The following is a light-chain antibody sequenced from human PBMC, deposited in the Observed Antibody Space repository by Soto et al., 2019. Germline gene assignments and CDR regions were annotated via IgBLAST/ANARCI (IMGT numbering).Light chain of an antibody. CDR2: AAS. J-gene: IGKJ1*01. V-gene: IGKV1-39*01. CDR1: QSISSY. Sequence: DIQMTQSPSSLSASVGARVTIPCRASQSISSYLNWYQQKPGKAPKLLIYAASSLQSGVPSRFSGSGSGTDFTLTISSLQPEDVATYYCQQSYSTPRTLGQGTKVDIK. CDR3: QQSYSTPRT.